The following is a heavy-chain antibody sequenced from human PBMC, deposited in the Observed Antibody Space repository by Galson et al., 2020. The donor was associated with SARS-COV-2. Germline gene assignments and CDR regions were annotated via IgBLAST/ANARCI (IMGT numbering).Heavy chain of an antibody. CDR2: IYYSGIT. CDR3: ARRGRGAGGVNVLDY. J-gene: IGHJ4*02. Sequence: SETLSLTCAVSGDSISSYYWTWIRQPPGKGLEWIANIYYSGITNYNPSLKSRVTISVDTSKNQFSMKLSSVTAADTAVYYCARRGRGAGGVNVLDYWGQGTRVTVSS. V-gene: IGHV4-59*01. CDR1: GDSISSYY. D-gene: IGHD1-1*01.